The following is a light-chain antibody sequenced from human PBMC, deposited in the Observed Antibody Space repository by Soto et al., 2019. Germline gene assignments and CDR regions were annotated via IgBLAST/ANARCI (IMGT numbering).Light chain of an antibody. V-gene: IGKV3-15*01. J-gene: IGKJ3*01. Sequence: EIVMTQSPATLSVSPGERATLSCRVSQSVSSNLAWYQQKPGQAPRLLIYGASTRATGIPARFSGSGSATDFTLTISSLQSEDFAVYYCHQYNNWPFTFGPGTKVDIK. CDR1: QSVSSN. CDR3: HQYNNWPFT. CDR2: GAS.